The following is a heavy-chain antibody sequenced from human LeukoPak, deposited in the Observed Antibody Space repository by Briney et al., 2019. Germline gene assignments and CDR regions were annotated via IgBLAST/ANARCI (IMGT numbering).Heavy chain of an antibody. D-gene: IGHD2-2*01. J-gene: IGHJ4*02. CDR2: IYVGGSA. Sequence: GGPLRLSCAASGFTVSSNYMSWVRQAPGKGLEWVSTIYVGGSAYYADFLKGRFTISRDNSKNTVYLQMNSLRAEDTAVYYCARAIQSQLLKGYFDYWGQGTLVTVSS. CDR3: ARAIQSQLLKGYFDY. V-gene: IGHV3-53*01. CDR1: GFTVSSNY.